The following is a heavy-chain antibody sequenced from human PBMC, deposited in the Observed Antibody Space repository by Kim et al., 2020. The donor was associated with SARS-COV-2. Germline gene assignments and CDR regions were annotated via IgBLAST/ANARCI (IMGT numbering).Heavy chain of an antibody. CDR2: ISYDGSNK. CDR3: ARDHYGDFLDAFDI. D-gene: IGHD4-17*01. Sequence: GGSLRLSCAASGFTFSSYGMHWVRQAPGKGLEWVAVISYDGSNKYCADSVKGRFTISRDNSKNTLYLQMNSLRAEDTAVYYCARDHYGDFLDAFDIWGQG. V-gene: IGHV3-33*05. CDR1: GFTFSSYG. J-gene: IGHJ3*02.